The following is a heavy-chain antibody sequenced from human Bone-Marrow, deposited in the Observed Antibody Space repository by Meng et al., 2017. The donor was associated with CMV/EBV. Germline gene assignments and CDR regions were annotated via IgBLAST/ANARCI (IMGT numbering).Heavy chain of an antibody. CDR2: IIPIFGTA. CDR3: ARGVAVADYYYGMDG. D-gene: IGHD6-19*01. J-gene: IGHJ6*02. Sequence: SVKVSCKASGGTFSSYAISWVRQAPGQGLEWMGGIIPIFGTANYAQKFQGRVTITTDESTSTAYMELSSLRSEDTAVYYCARGVAVADYYYGMDGWGQGTTVTVSS. CDR1: GGTFSSYA. V-gene: IGHV1-69*05.